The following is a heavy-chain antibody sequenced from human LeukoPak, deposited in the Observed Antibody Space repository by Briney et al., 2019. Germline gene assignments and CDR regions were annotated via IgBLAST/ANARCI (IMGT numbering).Heavy chain of an antibody. D-gene: IGHD3-22*01. V-gene: IGHV3-15*01. CDR2: KKRKTDGGTI. J-gene: IGHJ4*02. Sequence: PGGSLSLSCATSGFTFNNAWMMGVRQAPGKGLEWVGRKKRKTDGGTIDYAAPVKGRFRISRNDSKNTRYLQMNSLQIEDTAGYYCCCYDGTGLRYWGQGTLVTVSS. CDR3: CCYDGTGLRY. CDR1: GFTFNNAW.